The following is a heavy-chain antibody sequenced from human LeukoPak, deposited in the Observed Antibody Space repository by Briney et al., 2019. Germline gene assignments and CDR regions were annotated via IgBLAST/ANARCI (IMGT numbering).Heavy chain of an antibody. Sequence: ETLSLTCTVSGGSISSYYWSWIRQPPGKGLEWVSSISSSSSYIYYADSVKGRFTISRDNAKNSLYLQMNSLRAEDTAVYYCASPSSSSSGYGMDVWGQGTTVTVSS. CDR1: GGSISSYY. D-gene: IGHD6-13*01. CDR2: ISSSSSYI. CDR3: ASPSSSSSGYGMDV. J-gene: IGHJ6*02. V-gene: IGHV3-21*01.